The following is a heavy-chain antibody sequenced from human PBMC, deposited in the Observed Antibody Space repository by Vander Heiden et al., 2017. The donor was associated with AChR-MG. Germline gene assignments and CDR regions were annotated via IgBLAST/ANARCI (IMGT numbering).Heavy chain of an antibody. CDR3: ARGRGLYYYYYYMDV. CDR1: GGSFSGYY. Sequence: QVQLQQWGAGLLKPSETLSLTCAVYGGSFSGYYWSWIRQPPGKGLEWIGEINHSGSTNYNPSLKSRVTISVDTSKNQFSLKLSSVTAADTAVYYCARGRGLYYYYYYMDVWGKGTTVTVSS. J-gene: IGHJ6*03. CDR2: INHSGST. V-gene: IGHV4-34*01.